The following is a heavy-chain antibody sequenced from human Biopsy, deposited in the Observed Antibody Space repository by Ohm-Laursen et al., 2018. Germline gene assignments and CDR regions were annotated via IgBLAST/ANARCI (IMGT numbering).Heavy chain of an antibody. CDR1: GFTFSDYA. CDR2: SSYDGSNT. V-gene: IGHV3-30*18. Sequence: SLRLSCTASGFTFSDYALHWVRQAPGKGPEWVAVSSYDGSNTYHADSVRGRFTISRDNSKNTLYLQMNSLRAEGTAVYYCAKDYRDSRGIFGIVVVRPLDYWGQGSLVTASS. CDR3: AKDYRDSRGIFGIVVVRPLDY. J-gene: IGHJ4*02. D-gene: IGHD3-22*01.